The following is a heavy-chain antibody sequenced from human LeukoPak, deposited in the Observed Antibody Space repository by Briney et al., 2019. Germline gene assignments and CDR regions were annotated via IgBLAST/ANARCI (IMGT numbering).Heavy chain of an antibody. J-gene: IGHJ4*02. CDR3: ARDGGRNALDY. CDR1: AFTFRSYG. V-gene: IGHV3-30*03. D-gene: IGHD3-16*01. CDR2: ISYDGSGQ. Sequence: GGSLRLSCVASAFTFRSYGMHWVRQAPGKGLEWVAVISYDGSGQYYADSLKGRFTISKDNSKNTLYLQMNSLRAEDTAVYYCARDGGRNALDYWGQGALVTVSS.